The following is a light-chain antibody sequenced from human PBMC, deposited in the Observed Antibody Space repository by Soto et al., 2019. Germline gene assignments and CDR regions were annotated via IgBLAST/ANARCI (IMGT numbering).Light chain of an antibody. CDR1: QGINSY. Sequence: DIQMTQSPSSLSASVGDRVTITCQASQGINSYLAWYQQKPGKATKFLIFDAFNLETGVPSRFSGSGCGKDFSFTISSLQPEDVGTYYWQQYDKLPLTFGGGTKVEVK. CDR3: QQYDKLPLT. V-gene: IGKV1-33*01. J-gene: IGKJ4*01. CDR2: DAF.